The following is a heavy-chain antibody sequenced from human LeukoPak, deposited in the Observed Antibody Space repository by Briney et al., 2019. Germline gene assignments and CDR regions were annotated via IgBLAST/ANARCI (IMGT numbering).Heavy chain of an antibody. J-gene: IGHJ4*02. CDR3: ARERYYYDSSGYCNDY. CDR1: GGSFSGYY. CDR2: INHSGST. Sequence: EASETLSLTCAVYGGSFSGYYWSWIRQPPGKGLEWSGEINHSGSTNYNPSLKSRVTISVDTSKNQFSLKLSSVTAADTAVYYCARERYYYDSSGYCNDYWGQGTLVTVSS. V-gene: IGHV4-34*01. D-gene: IGHD3-22*01.